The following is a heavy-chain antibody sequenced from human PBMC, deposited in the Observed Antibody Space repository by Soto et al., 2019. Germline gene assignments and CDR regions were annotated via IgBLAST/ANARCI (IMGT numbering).Heavy chain of an antibody. CDR1: GFTFSDSA. CDR3: TRHLSDY. CDR2: IRSKHNSYAT. Sequence: EVQLVESGGGLVQPGGSLRLSCAASGFTFSDSAMHWVRQASGKGLEWVGRIRSKHNSYATAYAASVKGRFTISRDDSQNMAYLQMNSLKTEDTDVYFCTRHLSDYWGQGTLVTVSS. J-gene: IGHJ4*02. V-gene: IGHV3-73*01.